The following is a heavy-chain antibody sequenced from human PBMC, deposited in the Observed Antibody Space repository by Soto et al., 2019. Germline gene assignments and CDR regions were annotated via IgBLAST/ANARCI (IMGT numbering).Heavy chain of an antibody. J-gene: IGHJ5*02. CDR2: INAGNGNT. V-gene: IGHV1-3*01. CDR3: EKGGGGYWFDP. D-gene: IGHD2-15*01. CDR1: GYTFTSYA. Sequence: ASVKVSCKASGYTFTSYAMHWVRQAPGQRLEWMGWINAGNGNTKYSQKFQGRVTITRDTSASTAYMELSSLRSEDTAVYYCEKGGGGYWFDPWGQGTLVTVSS.